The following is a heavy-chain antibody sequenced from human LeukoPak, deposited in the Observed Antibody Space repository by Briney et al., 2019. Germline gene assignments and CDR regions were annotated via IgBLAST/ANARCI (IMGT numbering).Heavy chain of an antibody. CDR1: GFTFRNYV. CDR2: IDDSSDGT. D-gene: IGHD7-27*01. V-gene: IGHV3-23*01. J-gene: IGHJ4*02. Sequence: GGSLRLSCTASGFTFRNYVMSWVRQAPGKGLEWVSTIDDSSDGTYYRDSVKGRFTVFRDNSKNTLYLQLSSLRAEDTAIYYCARRKLKWGFFDCWGQGTLVTVSS. CDR3: ARRKLKWGFFDC.